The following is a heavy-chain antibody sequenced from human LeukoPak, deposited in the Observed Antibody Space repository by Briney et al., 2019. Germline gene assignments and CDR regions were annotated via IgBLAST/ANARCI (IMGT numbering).Heavy chain of an antibody. D-gene: IGHD6-13*01. V-gene: IGHV3-74*01. CDR3: ARGAAGTRNAFDI. CDR2: INNDGSST. J-gene: IGHJ3*02. Sequence: GGSLRLSCAASGFTFSSYWVHWVRQAPGKGLVWVSRINNDGSSTSYADSVKGRFTISRDNAKNTLYLQMNCLRAEDTAVYYCARGAAGTRNAFDIWGQGTMVTVSS. CDR1: GFTFSSYW.